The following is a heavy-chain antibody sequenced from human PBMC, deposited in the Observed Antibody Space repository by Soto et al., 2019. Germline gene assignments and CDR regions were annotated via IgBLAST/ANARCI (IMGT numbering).Heavy chain of an antibody. J-gene: IGHJ6*01. Sequence: EVQLVESGGGLVQPGRSLRLSCAASGFSFDEYAMHWVRQAPGKGLEWVSGVSWNSGTMGYGDSVRGRFAISRDNAKNSLYLQMNSLTTEDKAFYYCAKGFCSSPRWLTYSKVDCWGKGTTVPASS. CDR2: VSWNSGTM. D-gene: IGHD2-2*01. V-gene: IGHV3-9*01. CDR3: AKGFCSSPRWLTYSKVDC. CDR1: GFSFDEYA.